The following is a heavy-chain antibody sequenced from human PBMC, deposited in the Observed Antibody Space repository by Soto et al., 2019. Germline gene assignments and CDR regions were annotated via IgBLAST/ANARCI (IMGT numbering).Heavy chain of an antibody. CDR3: AVAASYYYYGMDV. CDR2: IYYSGST. V-gene: IGHV4-39*01. D-gene: IGHD2-15*01. J-gene: IGHJ6*02. Sequence: SGTLSLPCTVSGGSISSSSYYWGWIRQPPGKGLEWIGSIYYSGSTYYNPSLKSRVTISVDTSKNQFSLKLSSVTAADTSVYYCAVAASYYYYGMDVWGHGTTVTVSS. CDR1: GGSISSSSYY.